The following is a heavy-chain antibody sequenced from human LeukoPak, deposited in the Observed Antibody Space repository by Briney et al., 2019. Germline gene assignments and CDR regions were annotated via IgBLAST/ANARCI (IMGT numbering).Heavy chain of an antibody. CDR1: GYTFTSYG. D-gene: IGHD3-10*01. Sequence: ASVKVSCKASGYTFTSYGISWVRRAPGQGLEWMGRINPNSGGTNFAQKFQGRVTMTRDTSISTAYMELSRLRSDDTAVYYCARASYYGSGIDSWGQGTLVTVSS. CDR3: ARASYYGSGIDS. J-gene: IGHJ4*02. CDR2: INPNSGGT. V-gene: IGHV1-2*06.